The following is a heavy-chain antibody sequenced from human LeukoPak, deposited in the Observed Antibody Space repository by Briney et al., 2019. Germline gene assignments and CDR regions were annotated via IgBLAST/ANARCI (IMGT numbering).Heavy chain of an antibody. D-gene: IGHD6-19*01. CDR3: ARDREAYSSGWHPGLDY. CDR1: GFTFSSYG. V-gene: IGHV3-33*01. Sequence: PGGSLRLSCAASGFTFSSYGMHWVRQAPGKGLEWVAVIWYDGSNKYYADSVKGRFTISRDNSKNTLYLQMNSLRAEDTAVYYCARDREAYSSGWHPGLDYWGQGTLVTVSS. J-gene: IGHJ4*02. CDR2: IWYDGSNK.